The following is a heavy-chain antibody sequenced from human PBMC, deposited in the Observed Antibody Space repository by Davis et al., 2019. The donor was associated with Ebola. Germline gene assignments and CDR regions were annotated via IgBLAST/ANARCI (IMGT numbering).Heavy chain of an antibody. V-gene: IGHV1-2*02. J-gene: IGHJ4*02. CDR2: INPNSGGT. CDR3: ARDNTIFGVVIPQGL. CDR1: GYTFTGYY. Sequence: ASVQVSCKASGYTFTGYYMHWVRQAPGQGLEWMGWINPNSGGTNYAQKFQGRVTMTRDTSISTAYMELSRLRSDDTAVYYGARDNTIFGVVIPQGLWGQGTLVTVSS. D-gene: IGHD3-3*01.